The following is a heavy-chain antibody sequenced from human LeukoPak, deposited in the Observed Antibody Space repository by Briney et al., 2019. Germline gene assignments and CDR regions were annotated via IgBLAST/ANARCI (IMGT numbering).Heavy chain of an antibody. CDR2: INTNTGNP. CDR1: GYTFTSYA. V-gene: IGHV7-4-1*02. D-gene: IGHD1-1*01. Sequence: ASVKVSCKASGYTFTSYAMNWVRQAPGQGLEWMGWINTNTGNPTYAQGFTGRFVFSLDTSVSTAYLQISSLKAEDTAVYYCARVRSSGTTFSNWFDPWGQGTLVTVSS. CDR3: ARVRSSGTTFSNWFDP. J-gene: IGHJ5*02.